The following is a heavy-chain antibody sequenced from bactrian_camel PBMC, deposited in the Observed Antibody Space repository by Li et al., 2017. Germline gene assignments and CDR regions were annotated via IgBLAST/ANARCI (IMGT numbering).Heavy chain of an antibody. J-gene: IGHJ4*01. D-gene: IGHD3*01. CDR2: IMLLGATT. CDR1: GITEGTNC. Sequence: HVQLVESGGGSVQAGGSLRLSCEVSGITEGTNCIGWFRQTPGKEREGVAAIMLLGATTYYDDSVKGRFTISQDNAKNMVYLQVNSLKAEDTAMYYCAAGWSFGVGTLLRRRYNYWGQGTQVTVS. CDR3: AAGWSFGVGTLLRRRYNY. V-gene: IGHV3S54*01.